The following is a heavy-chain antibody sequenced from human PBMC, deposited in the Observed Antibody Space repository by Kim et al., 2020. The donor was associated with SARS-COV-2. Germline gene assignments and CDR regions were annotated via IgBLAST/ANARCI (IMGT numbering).Heavy chain of an antibody. V-gene: IGHV4-34*01. CDR3: ARGPAYDFWSGRSPPAFDI. CDR2: INHSGST. D-gene: IGHD3-3*01. J-gene: IGHJ3*02. Sequence: SETLSLTCAVYGGSFSGYYWSWIRQPPGKGLEWIGEINHSGSTNYNPSLKSRVIISVDTSKNQFSLKLSSVTAADTAVYYCARGPAYDFWSGRSPPAFDIWGQGTMVTVSS. CDR1: GGSFSGYY.